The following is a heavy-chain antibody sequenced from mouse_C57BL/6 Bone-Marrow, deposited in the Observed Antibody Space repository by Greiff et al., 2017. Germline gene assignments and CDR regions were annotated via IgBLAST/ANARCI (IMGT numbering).Heavy chain of an antibody. CDR1: GYTFTSYW. J-gene: IGHJ2*01. D-gene: IGHD4-1*01. Sequence: QVQLQQPGAELVMPGASVKLSCKASGYTFTSYWMHWVTQRPGQGLEWIGEIDPSDSYTNYNQKFKGKSTLTVDKSSSTAYMQLSSLTSEDSAVYYCARDSGTTLFDYWGQGTTLTVSS. CDR3: ARDSGTTLFDY. CDR2: IDPSDSYT. V-gene: IGHV1-69*01.